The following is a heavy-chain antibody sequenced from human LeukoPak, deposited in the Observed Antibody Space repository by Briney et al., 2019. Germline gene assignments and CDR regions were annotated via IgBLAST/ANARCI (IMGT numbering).Heavy chain of an antibody. CDR1: GGTFSSYA. V-gene: IGHV1-69*05. D-gene: IGHD3-10*01. CDR3: ARGPMVRGVYMNWFDP. Sequence: SVKVSCKASGGTFSSYAISWVRQAPGQGLEWMGRIIPIFGTANYAQKFQGRVTITTDESTSTAYMELSSLRSEDTAVYYCARGPMVRGVYMNWFDPWGQGTLVTVSS. J-gene: IGHJ5*02. CDR2: IIPIFGTA.